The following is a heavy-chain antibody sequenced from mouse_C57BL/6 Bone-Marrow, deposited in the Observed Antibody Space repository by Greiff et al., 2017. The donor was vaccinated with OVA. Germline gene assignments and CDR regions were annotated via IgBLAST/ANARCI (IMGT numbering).Heavy chain of an antibody. CDR3: ARSYGWGWYFDV. CDR1: GYTFTSYG. D-gene: IGHD2-2*01. J-gene: IGHJ1*03. CDR2: IYPRSGNT. Sequence: VKLQESGAELARPGASVKLSCKASGYTFTSYGISWVKQRTGQGLEWIGEIYPRSGNTYYNEKFKGKATLTADKSSSTAYMELRSLTSEDSAVYFCARSYGWGWYFDVWGTGTTVTVSS. V-gene: IGHV1-81*01.